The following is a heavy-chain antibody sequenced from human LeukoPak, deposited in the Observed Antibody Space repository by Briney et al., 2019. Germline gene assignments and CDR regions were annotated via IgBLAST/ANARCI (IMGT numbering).Heavy chain of an antibody. CDR3: AKVWDSGTFFYYGMDV. Sequence: GGSLRLSCAASGFTFSSYAMSWVRQAPRKGLEWVSAISGSGGSTYYADSVKGRFTISRDNSKNSLYLQMNSLRTEDSALYYCAKVWDSGTFFYYGMDVWGQGTTVTVSS. V-gene: IGHV3-23*01. D-gene: IGHD3-10*01. CDR2: ISGSGGST. J-gene: IGHJ6*02. CDR1: GFTFSSYA.